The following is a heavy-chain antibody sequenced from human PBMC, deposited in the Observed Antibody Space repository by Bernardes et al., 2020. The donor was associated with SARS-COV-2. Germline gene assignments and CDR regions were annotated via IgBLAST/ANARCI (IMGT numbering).Heavy chain of an antibody. D-gene: IGHD2-21*02. CDR1: GYIYIGYF. Sequence: SVPVTCQASGYIYIGYFIHRVRQAPGQRPAWMGWINHNSGGTNYVQKFQGRVTKTRETSITTAYMALSRLGSDDTAIYYCARSRTTISTAGIPVDYWGQGTLVTCSS. CDR2: INHNSGGT. J-gene: IGHJ4*02. CDR3: ARSRTTISTAGIPVDY. V-gene: IGHV1-2*02.